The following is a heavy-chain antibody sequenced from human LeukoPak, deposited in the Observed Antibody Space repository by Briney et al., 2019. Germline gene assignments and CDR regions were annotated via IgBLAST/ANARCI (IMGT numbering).Heavy chain of an antibody. D-gene: IGHD3-22*01. CDR1: GFSLSTSGVG. J-gene: IGHJ3*02. CDR3: AHTTYYYDSSGYYYSDPDAFDI. Sequence: SGPTLVKPTQTLTLTCTFSGFSLSTSGVGVGWIRQPPGKALEWLALIYWNDDKRYSPSLKSRLTITKDTSKNQVVLAMTNMDPVDTATYYRAHTTYYYDSSGYYYSDPDAFDIWGQGTMVTVSS. V-gene: IGHV2-5*01. CDR2: IYWNDDK.